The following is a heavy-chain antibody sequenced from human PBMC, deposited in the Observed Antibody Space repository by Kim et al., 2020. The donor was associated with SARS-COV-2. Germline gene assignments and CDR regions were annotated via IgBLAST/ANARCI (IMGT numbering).Heavy chain of an antibody. V-gene: IGHV1-18*01. D-gene: IGHD6-6*01. J-gene: IGHJ5*02. CDR2: INSYNTNT. Sequence: ASVKVSCKTSGYSFTDYGVTWVRQAPGQGLEYLGWINSYNTNTNYAQNIRGRVTMTTDTSTSTAYMELRSLRFDDTAVYYCARDHTAARPGWFDPWGQGT. CDR1: GYSFTDYG. CDR3: ARDHTAARPGWFDP.